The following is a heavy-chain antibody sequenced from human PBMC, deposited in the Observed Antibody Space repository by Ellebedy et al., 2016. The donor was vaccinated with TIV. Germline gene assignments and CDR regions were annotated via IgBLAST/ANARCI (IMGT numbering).Heavy chain of an antibody. CDR1: GGSFSGYY. V-gene: IGHV4-34*01. D-gene: IGHD1-1*01. CDR2: INHSGST. CDR3: ARSGTGTSTFGY. Sequence: SETLSLXXAVYGGSFSGYYWSWIRQPPGKGLEWIGEINHSGSTNYNPSLKSRVTISVDTSKNQFSLNLTSVTAADTAVYYCARSGTGTSTFGYWGQGTLVTVSS. J-gene: IGHJ4*02.